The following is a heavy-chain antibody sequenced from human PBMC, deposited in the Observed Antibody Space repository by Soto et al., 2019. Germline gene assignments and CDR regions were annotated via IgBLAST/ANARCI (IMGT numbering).Heavy chain of an antibody. CDR1: GGTFSSYS. CDR2: IIPIFGTA. Sequence: QVQLVQSGAEVKKPGSSVKVSCKASGGTFSSYSISWVRQAPGQGLEWMGGIIPIFGTANYAQKFQGRVTITXXEXTXXAYMELSSLRSEDTAVYYCARHPVVVTAIHYYFDLWGRGTLVTVSS. D-gene: IGHD2-21*02. J-gene: IGHJ2*01. CDR3: ARHPVVVTAIHYYFDL. V-gene: IGHV1-69*05.